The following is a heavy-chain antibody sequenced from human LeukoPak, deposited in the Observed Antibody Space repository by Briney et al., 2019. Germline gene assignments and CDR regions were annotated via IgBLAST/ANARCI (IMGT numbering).Heavy chain of an antibody. Sequence: AETLSLTCTVSGYSISSGYHWGWIRQPPGKGLDWIGNIYHSGSPYYNLSLKSRVSISLDTSKNPFSPKLPSVTAPHTAVYYCARAYAAWGQGSLVTVSS. CDR2: IYHSGSP. CDR3: ARAYAA. V-gene: IGHV4-38-2*02. CDR1: GYSISSGYH. D-gene: IGHD4/OR15-4a*01. J-gene: IGHJ4*02.